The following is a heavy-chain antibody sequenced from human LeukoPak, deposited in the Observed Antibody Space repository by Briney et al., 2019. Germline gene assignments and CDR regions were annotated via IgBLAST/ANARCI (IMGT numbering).Heavy chain of an antibody. CDR1: GGSISSYY. J-gene: IGHJ4*02. Sequence: PSETLSLTCTVSGGSISSYYWSWIRQPPGKGLEWIGYIYYSGSTNYNPSLKSRVTISVDTSKNQFSLKLSSVTAADTAVYYCARQPYYDFWSGYRQFDYWGQGTLVTVSS. D-gene: IGHD3-3*01. CDR3: ARQPYYDFWSGYRQFDY. V-gene: IGHV4-59*08. CDR2: IYYSGST.